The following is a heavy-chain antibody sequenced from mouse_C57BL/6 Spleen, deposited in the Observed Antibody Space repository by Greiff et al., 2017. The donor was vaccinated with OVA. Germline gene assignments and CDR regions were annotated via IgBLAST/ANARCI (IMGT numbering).Heavy chain of an antibody. J-gene: IGHJ2*01. CDR1: GYTFTSYW. V-gene: IGHV1-52*01. D-gene: IGHD1-1*01. Sequence: QVQLQQPGAELVRPGSSVKLSCKASGYTFTSYWMHWVKQRPIQGLEWIGNIDPSDSETHYNQKFKDKATLTVDKSSSTAYMQLSSLTSEDSAVYYGASGGSYYYGPSFDYWGQGTTLTVSS. CDR3: ASGGSYYYGPSFDY. CDR2: IDPSDSET.